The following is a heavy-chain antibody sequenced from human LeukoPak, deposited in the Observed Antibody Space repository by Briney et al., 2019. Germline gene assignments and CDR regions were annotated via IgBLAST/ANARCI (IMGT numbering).Heavy chain of an antibody. CDR3: ARDSSGWFNWFDP. V-gene: IGHV4-34*01. CDR1: GGSFSGYY. CDR2: INHSGST. J-gene: IGHJ5*02. Sequence: SETLSLTCAVYGGSFSGYYWSWIRHPPGKGLEWIGEINHSGSTNYNPSLKSRVTISVDTSKNQFSLKLSSVTAADTAVYYCARDSSGWFNWFDPWGQGTLVTVSS. D-gene: IGHD6-19*01.